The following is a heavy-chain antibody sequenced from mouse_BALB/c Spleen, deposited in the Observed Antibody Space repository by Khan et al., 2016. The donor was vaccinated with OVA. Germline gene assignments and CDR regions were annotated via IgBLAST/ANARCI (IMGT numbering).Heavy chain of an antibody. D-gene: IGHD4-1*01. CDR2: ISSDGDYT. CDR3: ASHLTGSFAY. V-gene: IGHV5-6*01. CDR1: GFTFSSYS. J-gene: IGHJ3*01. Sequence: EVELVESGGDLMKPGGSLKLSCAASGFTFSSYSMSWVRQIPDKRLEWVASISSDGDYTYYPDSVKGRFTISRDNAKNTLYLQMSSLKSEDKYMYSCASHLTGSFAYWGQGTLVTVSA.